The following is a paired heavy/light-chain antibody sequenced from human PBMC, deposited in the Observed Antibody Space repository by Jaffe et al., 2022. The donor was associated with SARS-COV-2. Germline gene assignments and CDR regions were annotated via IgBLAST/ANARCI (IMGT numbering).Heavy chain of an antibody. CDR1: GFRLSTYV. D-gene: IGHD1-26*01. CDR2: ISGRGGTT. Sequence: EVQLLESGGDSLQSGGSLRLSCAASGFRLSTYVMNWVRQAPGKGLEWVSGISGRGGTTYYADSVKGRFTISRDDSKNTLYLHMNDLRGEDTALYYCAKTRSYSFDYGLDVWGQGTTVTVS. V-gene: IGHV3-23*01. J-gene: IGHJ6*02. CDR3: AKTRSYSFDYGLDV.
Light chain of an antibody. Sequence: SYVLTQPPSVSVAPGETAGISCGGNSIGTKSVHWYQQKPGQAPVLVISYDDNRPSGVPDRFSGSNSGGTATLTISRVEAGDEADYYCQVWDFGSDHYVFGTGTRVTVL. CDR3: QVWDFGSDHYV. V-gene: IGLV3-21*04. CDR1: SIGTKS. CDR2: YDD. J-gene: IGLJ1*01.